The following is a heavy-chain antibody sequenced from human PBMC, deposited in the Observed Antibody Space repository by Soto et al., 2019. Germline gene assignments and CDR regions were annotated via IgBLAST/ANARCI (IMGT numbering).Heavy chain of an antibody. CDR3: AHSRLLWIGELLGPGWFDP. V-gene: IGHV2-5*02. CDR1: GFSPSTSGVG. D-gene: IGHD3-10*01. CDR2: IYWDDDK. J-gene: IGHJ5*02. Sequence: SGPTLVNPTQTLTLTCTFSGFSPSTSGVGVGWIRQPPGKALEWLALIYWDDDKRYSPSLKSRLTITKDTSKNQAVLTMTNMDPVDTATYYCAHSRLLWIGELLGPGWFDPWGQGTLVTVSS.